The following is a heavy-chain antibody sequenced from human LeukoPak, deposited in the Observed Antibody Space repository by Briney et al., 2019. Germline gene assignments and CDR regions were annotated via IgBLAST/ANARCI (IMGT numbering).Heavy chain of an antibody. CDR2: ISYDGSNK. CDR1: GFTFSSYD. CDR3: ARDVSGGY. Sequence: GRSLRLSCAASGFTFSSYDMHWVRQAPGKGLEWVALISYDGSNKYYADSVKGRFTISRDNAKNSLYLQMNSLRAEDTAVYYCARDVSGGYWGQGTLVTVSS. V-gene: IGHV3-30*03. D-gene: IGHD2/OR15-2a*01. J-gene: IGHJ4*02.